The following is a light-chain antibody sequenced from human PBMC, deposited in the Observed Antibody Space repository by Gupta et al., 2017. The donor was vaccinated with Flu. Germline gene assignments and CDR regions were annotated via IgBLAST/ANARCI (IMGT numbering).Light chain of an antibody. CDR1: QSLLHSNGYNY. CDR2: LGS. V-gene: IGKV2-28*01. CDR3: MQALQTPWT. J-gene: IGKJ1*01. Sequence: DIVMTQYPLSLPVTPGEPASISCRSSQSLLHSNGYNYLDWYLQKPGQSPQLLIYLGSSRASGVPDRFSGSGSGTDFTLKISRVEAEDVGVYYCMQALQTPWTFGQGTKVEIK.